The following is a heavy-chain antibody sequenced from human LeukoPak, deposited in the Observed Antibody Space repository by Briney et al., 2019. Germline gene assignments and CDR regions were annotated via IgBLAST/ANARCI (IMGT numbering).Heavy chain of an antibody. V-gene: IGHV4-59*01. CDR1: GGSISSYY. CDR2: IYYSGST. CDR3: ARARAAPNWFDP. D-gene: IGHD6-6*01. J-gene: IGHJ5*02. Sequence: SETLSLTCTASGGSISSYYWSWIRQPPGKGLEWIGYIYYSGSTNYNPSLKSRVTISVDTSKNQFSLKLSSVTAADTAVYYCARARAAPNWFDPWGQGTLVTVSS.